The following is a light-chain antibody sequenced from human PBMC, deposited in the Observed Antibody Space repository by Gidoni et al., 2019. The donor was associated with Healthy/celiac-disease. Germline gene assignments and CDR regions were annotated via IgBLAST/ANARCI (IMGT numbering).Light chain of an antibody. V-gene: IGKV3-11*01. Sequence: EIVLTQSPATLSLSPGERATLSCRASQSVSSYLAWYQQKPGQAPRLLIYEASNRATGIPARFSGSGSGTDFTLTISSLEPEDFAVYYCQQRSNWPPFTFGPXTKVDIK. CDR1: QSVSSY. J-gene: IGKJ3*01. CDR2: EAS. CDR3: QQRSNWPPFT.